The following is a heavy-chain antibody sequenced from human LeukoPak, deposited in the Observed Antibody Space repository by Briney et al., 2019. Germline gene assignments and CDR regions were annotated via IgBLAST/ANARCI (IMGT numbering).Heavy chain of an antibody. CDR1: GGTFSSYA. D-gene: IGHD2-2*01. CDR2: VIPSFGTA. CDR3: ARDSSTSDPNDAFDI. V-gene: IGHV1-69*01. Sequence: SVKVSCKASGGTFSSYAISWVRQAPGQGLEWMGGVIPSFGTANYAQKYQGRVTSTADESTGTAYMELISLRSEDTAVYSCARDSSTSDPNDAFDIWGQGTMVTVSS. J-gene: IGHJ3*02.